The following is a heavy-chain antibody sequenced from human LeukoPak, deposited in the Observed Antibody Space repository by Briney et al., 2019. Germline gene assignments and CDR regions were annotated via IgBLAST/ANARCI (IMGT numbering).Heavy chain of an antibody. CDR1: GYSFTTYW. J-gene: IGHJ4*02. D-gene: IGHD4-17*01. CDR2: IYPGDSDT. Sequence: GESLKISCKGSGYSFTTYWIGWVRQMPGKGLEGMGIIYPGDSDTRYSPSFQGQVTISADKSISTAHLQWSSLKASDTAMYYCAGGPTVTRFDYWGQGTLVTVSS. CDR3: AGGPTVTRFDY. V-gene: IGHV5-51*01.